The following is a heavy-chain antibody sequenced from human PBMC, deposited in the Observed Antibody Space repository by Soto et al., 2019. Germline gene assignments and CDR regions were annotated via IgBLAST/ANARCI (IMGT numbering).Heavy chain of an antibody. CDR1: GGSISSGGYY. J-gene: IGHJ5*02. Sequence: SETLSLTCTVSGGSISSGGYYWSWIRQHPGKGLEWIGYIYYSGSTYYNPSLKSRVTISVDTSKNQFSLKLSSVTAADTAVYYCARGTPRDGYNLVSWFDPWGQGTLVTVSS. CDR2: IYYSGST. CDR3: ARGTPRDGYNLVSWFDP. D-gene: IGHD5-12*01. V-gene: IGHV4-31*03.